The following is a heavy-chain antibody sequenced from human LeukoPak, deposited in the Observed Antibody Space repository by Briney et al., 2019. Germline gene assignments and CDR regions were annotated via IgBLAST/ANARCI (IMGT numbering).Heavy chain of an antibody. V-gene: IGHV1-18*01. CDR2: ISAYNGNT. CDR1: GYTFTSYG. J-gene: IGHJ6*03. CDR3: ARSDSSGRYGGYYYYYMDV. D-gene: IGHD6-19*01. Sequence: GASVKVSCKASGYTFTSYGFTWARQAPGQGLEWMGWISAYNGNTNYAQKLQGRVTMTTDTSTSTAYMELRSLRSDDTAVYYCARSDSSGRYGGYYYYYMDVWGKGTTVTVSS.